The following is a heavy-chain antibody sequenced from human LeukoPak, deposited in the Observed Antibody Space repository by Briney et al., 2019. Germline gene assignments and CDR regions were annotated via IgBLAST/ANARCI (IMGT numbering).Heavy chain of an antibody. V-gene: IGHV1-46*01. CDR3: ASQLYYDSFDY. CDR1: GYSFTSYY. J-gene: IGHJ4*02. D-gene: IGHD3-22*01. CDR2: IKPSGGST. Sequence: ASVNVSCKASGYSFTSYYMHWVRQAPGQGLEWMGIIKPSGGSTSYAQKFQGRVTMTRDTSTSTVYMELSSPRSEDTAVYYCASQLYYDSFDYWGQGTLVTVSS.